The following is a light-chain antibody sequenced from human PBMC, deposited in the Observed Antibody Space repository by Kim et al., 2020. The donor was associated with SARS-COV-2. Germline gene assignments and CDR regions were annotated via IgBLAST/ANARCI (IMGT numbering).Light chain of an antibody. CDR3: QQYNNWPLT. J-gene: IGKJ1*01. CDR2: GAS. CDR1: HSVSSN. Sequence: VSPGERATLSCRASHSVSSNLAWYQQIPGQAPRLLIYGASTRATGIPARCSGSGSGTEFTLTISSLQSEDFAVYYCQQYNNWPLTFGQGTKVDIK. V-gene: IGKV3-15*01.